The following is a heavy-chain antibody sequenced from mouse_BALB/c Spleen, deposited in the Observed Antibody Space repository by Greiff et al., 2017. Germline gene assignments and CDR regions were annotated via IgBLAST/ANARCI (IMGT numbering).Heavy chain of an antibody. Sequence: EVKLMESGGGLVKPGGSLKLSCAASGFTFSDYYMYWVRQTPEKRLVWVATISDGGSYTYYPDSVKGRFTISRDNAKNNLYLQMSSLKSEDTAMYYCARDRGLYDGYPLYAMDYWGQGTSVTVSS. CDR2: ISDGGSYT. V-gene: IGHV5-4*02. D-gene: IGHD2-3*01. CDR3: ARDRGLYDGYPLYAMDY. J-gene: IGHJ4*01. CDR1: GFTFSDYY.